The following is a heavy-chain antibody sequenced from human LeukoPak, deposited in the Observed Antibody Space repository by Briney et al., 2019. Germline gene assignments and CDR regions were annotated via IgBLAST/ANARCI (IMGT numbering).Heavy chain of an antibody. Sequence: SETLSLTCTVSGGSISSSGYYWGWIRQPPGKGLEWIGSIYYSGSTYYNPSLKSRVTISVDTSKNQFSLKLSSVTAADTAVYYCARMESGIAVAGIIDYWGQGTLVTVSP. J-gene: IGHJ4*02. V-gene: IGHV4-39*01. CDR2: IYYSGST. CDR3: ARMESGIAVAGIIDY. CDR1: GGSISSSGYY. D-gene: IGHD6-19*01.